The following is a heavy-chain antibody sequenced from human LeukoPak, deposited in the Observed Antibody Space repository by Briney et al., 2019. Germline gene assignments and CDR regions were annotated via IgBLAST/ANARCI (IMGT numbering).Heavy chain of an antibody. D-gene: IGHD3-9*01. J-gene: IGHJ4*02. Sequence: GGSLRLSRAASGFTFSSYAMSWVRQAPGKGLEWVSAISGSGGSTYYADSVKGRFTISRDNSKNTLYLQMNSLRAEDTAVYYCAKDRELRYFDWLPMFDYWGLGTLVTVSS. CDR3: AKDRELRYFDWLPMFDY. V-gene: IGHV3-23*01. CDR1: GFTFSSYA. CDR2: ISGSGGST.